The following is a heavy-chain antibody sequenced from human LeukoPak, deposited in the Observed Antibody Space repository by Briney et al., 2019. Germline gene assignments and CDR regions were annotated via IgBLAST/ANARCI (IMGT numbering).Heavy chain of an antibody. J-gene: IGHJ4*02. Sequence: SETLSLTCTVSGGSISSGGYYWSWIRQHPGKGLEWIGYIYYSGSTNYNPSLKSRVSISVDTSKNQFSLRLTSVTAADTAIYYCARGAYSQGYWGQGTLVTVSS. D-gene: IGHD4-11*01. CDR1: GGSISSGGYY. CDR3: ARGAYSQGY. V-gene: IGHV4-61*08. CDR2: IYYSGST.